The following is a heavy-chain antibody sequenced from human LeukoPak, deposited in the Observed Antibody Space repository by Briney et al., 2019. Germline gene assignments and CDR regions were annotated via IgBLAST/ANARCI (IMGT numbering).Heavy chain of an antibody. V-gene: IGHV3-66*01. CDR2: MYSGGST. J-gene: IGHJ4*02. Sequence: GGSLRLSCAASGITITSDYMTWVRQAPGKGLEWVSLMYSGGSTYYADSVKGRFTISRDNSKNTVYLQMNSLRADDTAVYYCAREAPAGTTSFDYWGQGTMVTVSS. CDR1: GITITSDY. D-gene: IGHD1-1*01. CDR3: AREAPAGTTSFDY.